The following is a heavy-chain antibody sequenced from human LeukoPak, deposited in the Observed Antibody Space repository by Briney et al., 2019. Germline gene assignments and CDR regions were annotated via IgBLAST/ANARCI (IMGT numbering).Heavy chain of an antibody. CDR3: TRGYYYYMDV. CDR1: GFTSSGSA. V-gene: IGHV3-73*01. CDR2: IRSKANSYAT. J-gene: IGHJ6*03. Sequence: GXSLRLSCAASGFTSSGSAMHWVRQASGKGLEWVGRIRSKANSYATAYAASVEGRFTISRDDSKNTAYLQMNSLKTEDTAVYYCTRGYYYYMDVWGKGTTVTVSS.